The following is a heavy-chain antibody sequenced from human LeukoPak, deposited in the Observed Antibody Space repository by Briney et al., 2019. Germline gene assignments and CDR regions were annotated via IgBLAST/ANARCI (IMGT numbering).Heavy chain of an antibody. Sequence: GGCLRLSCVASGYTLSSYAISWVRQAPGRGLEWVLDISGSGGSTYYADSVWGRFTISRDTSKNTLYLQMNSLRAEDAAVYYFAKYYDYYWGIYNPAGAFDIWGQGTMVTVSS. V-gene: IGHV3-23*01. CDR3: AKYYDYYWGIYNPAGAFDI. J-gene: IGHJ3*02. D-gene: IGHD3-16*01. CDR2: ISGSGGST. CDR1: GYTLSSYA.